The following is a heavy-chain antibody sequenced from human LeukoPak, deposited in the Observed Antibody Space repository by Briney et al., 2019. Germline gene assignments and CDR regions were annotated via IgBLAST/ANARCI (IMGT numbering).Heavy chain of an antibody. D-gene: IGHD6-13*01. CDR1: GFTFSDYY. Sequence: GGSLRLSCAASGFTFSDYYMSWIRQAPGKGLEWVSYISSSGSTIYYADSVKGRFTISRDNAKNSLYLQMNSLRAEDTAVYYCAGQQLEPHYYYYYMDVWGKGTTVTVSS. CDR2: ISSSGSTI. CDR3: AGQQLEPHYYYYYMDV. V-gene: IGHV3-11*04. J-gene: IGHJ6*03.